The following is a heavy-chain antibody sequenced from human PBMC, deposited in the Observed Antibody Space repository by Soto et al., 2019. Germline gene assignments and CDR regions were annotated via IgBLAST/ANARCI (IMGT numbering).Heavy chain of an antibody. CDR3: ARYSYGYWFDY. Sequence: PSATLSLTCAFSGHSITSGGSSRTLIRQPPGKGLELIGYMYHIVSTYYNPSLKSRVTISIDRSKNQFSLKLSSVTAADTAAYYCARYSYGYWFDYWGQGTLVTVSS. CDR2: MYHIVST. D-gene: IGHD5-18*01. V-gene: IGHV4-30-2*01. CDR1: GHSITSGGSS. J-gene: IGHJ4*02.